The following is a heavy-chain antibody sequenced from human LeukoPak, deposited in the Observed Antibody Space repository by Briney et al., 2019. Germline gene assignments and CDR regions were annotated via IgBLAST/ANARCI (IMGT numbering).Heavy chain of an antibody. CDR2: VYYSGNS. V-gene: IGHV4-59*01. D-gene: IGHD5-18*01. J-gene: IGHJ5*01. CDR3: AGDSYGTDS. CDR1: GGSFSGYY. Sequence: SETLSLTCAVYGGSFSGYYWNWIRQPPGKGLQWIGYVYYSGNSNYNPSLKSRVTISIDTPKNQFSLKLTSVTAADTAVYYCAGDSYGTDSWGQGTLVTVSS.